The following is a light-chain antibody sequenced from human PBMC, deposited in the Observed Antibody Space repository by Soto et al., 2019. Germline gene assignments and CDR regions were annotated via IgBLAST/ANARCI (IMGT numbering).Light chain of an antibody. CDR1: QSVSSIY. Sequence: EIVLTQSPGTLSLSPGERATLSCRASQSVSSIYLAWYQQKPGQAPRLLIYGASSRPTGIPDRFSGSGSGTDFTLTISRLEPEDFAVYYCQQYGSSALTVGGGTKVEIK. CDR2: GAS. J-gene: IGKJ4*01. V-gene: IGKV3-20*01. CDR3: QQYGSSALT.